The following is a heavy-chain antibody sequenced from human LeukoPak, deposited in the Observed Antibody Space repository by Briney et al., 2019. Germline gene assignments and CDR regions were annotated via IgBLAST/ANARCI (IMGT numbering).Heavy chain of an antibody. D-gene: IGHD2-2*02. CDR2: IIPIFGTA. CDR1: GGTFSSYA. CDR3: ARDRCSSTSCYTGGFDY. J-gene: IGHJ4*02. V-gene: IGHV1-69*05. Sequence: SVKVSCKASGGTFSSYAIIWVRRAPGQGLEWMGGIIPIFGTANYAQKFQGRVTITTDESTSTAYMELSSLRSEDTAVYYCARDRCSSTSCYTGGFDYWGQGTLVTVSS.